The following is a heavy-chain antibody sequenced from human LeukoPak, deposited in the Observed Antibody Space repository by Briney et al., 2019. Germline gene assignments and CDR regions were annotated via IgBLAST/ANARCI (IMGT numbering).Heavy chain of an antibody. D-gene: IGHD1-1*01. J-gene: IGHJ4*02. Sequence: SETLSPTCAVSGGSISSSNWWSWVRQPPGKGLEWIGEIDQGGSTNYNPSLKSRVTISVDTSKNQFSLKLKSLTAADTAVYFCASFTLTYNPSDYWGQGTRVTVSS. CDR2: IDQGGST. CDR3: ASFTLTYNPSDY. CDR1: GGSISSSNW. V-gene: IGHV4-4*02.